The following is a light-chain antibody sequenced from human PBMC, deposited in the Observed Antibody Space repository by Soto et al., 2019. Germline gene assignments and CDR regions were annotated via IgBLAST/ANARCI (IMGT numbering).Light chain of an antibody. Sequence: IVLTQSPGTLSLSPGERATLSCRASQTISSNSLAWYQQKPGQAPRLLIYGASNRATGIPDRFSGSGSGTDFTLTISRLEPEDFAVYICQQYGSSPWTFGQETKVEIK. V-gene: IGKV3-20*01. CDR2: GAS. CDR3: QQYGSSPWT. CDR1: QTISSNS. J-gene: IGKJ1*01.